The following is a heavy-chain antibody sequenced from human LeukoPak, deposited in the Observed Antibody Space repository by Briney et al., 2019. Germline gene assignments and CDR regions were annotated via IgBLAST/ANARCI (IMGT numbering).Heavy chain of an antibody. CDR3: ATAVHPTPNWFDP. CDR1: GGTFNNSA. Sequence: SVKVSCKTSGGTFNNSAISWVRQAPGQGLEWLGGIMPLFGTAGYAQKFQGRVTITKDESTRTVYLELASLTSDDTAVYYCATAVHPTPNWFDPWGQGTLVTVSS. V-gene: IGHV1-69*05. CDR2: IMPLFGTA. J-gene: IGHJ5*02.